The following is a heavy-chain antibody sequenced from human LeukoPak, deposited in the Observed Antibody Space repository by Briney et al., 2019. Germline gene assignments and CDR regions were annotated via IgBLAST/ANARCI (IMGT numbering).Heavy chain of an antibody. Sequence: PGGSLRLSCAASGFTFNSYWMSWVRQAPGKGLEWVANIKQDGSEKYYVDSVKGRFTISRDNAKNSLYLQMNSLRPEDTAVYFCARPAYTAAYDLWGQGTMVTVSS. CDR3: ARPAYTAAYDL. J-gene: IGHJ3*01. CDR2: IKQDGSEK. V-gene: IGHV3-7*01. D-gene: IGHD3-16*01. CDR1: GFTFNSYW.